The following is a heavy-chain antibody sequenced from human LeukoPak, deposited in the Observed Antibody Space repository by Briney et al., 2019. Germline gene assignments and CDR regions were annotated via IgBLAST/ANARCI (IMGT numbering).Heavy chain of an antibody. V-gene: IGHV3-23*01. CDR2: VSRSGSGGNK. J-gene: IGHJ2*01. Sequence: RGSLRPACVVSGVTLSMYAKSWARQAPGGGREWVSAVSRSGSGGNKHNAESVKGRFTISRDSSTNTLFLHMKTLRAEDTAIYYCAKDRTVGASYWYFDLWGRGTLVTVSS. CDR1: GVTLSMYA. CDR3: AKDRTVGASYWYFDL. D-gene: IGHD1-26*01.